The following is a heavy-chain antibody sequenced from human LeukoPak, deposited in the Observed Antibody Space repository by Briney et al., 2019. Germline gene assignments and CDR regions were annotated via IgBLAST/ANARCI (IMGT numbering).Heavy chain of an antibody. V-gene: IGHV1-69*04. J-gene: IGHJ6*02. CDR1: GGTFSSYA. D-gene: IGHD5-18*01. CDR2: IIPIFGIA. CDR3: ARDTAMAPEDYYYGMDV. Sequence: SSVKVSCKASGGTFSSYAISWVRQAPGQGLEWMGRIIPIFGIANYAQKFQGRVTITADKSTGTAYMELSSLRSEDTAVYYCARDTAMAPEDYYYGMDVWGQGTTVTVSS.